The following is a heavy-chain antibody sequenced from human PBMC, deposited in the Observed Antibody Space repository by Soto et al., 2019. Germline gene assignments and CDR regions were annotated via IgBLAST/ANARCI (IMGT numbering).Heavy chain of an antibody. D-gene: IGHD3-3*01. CDR2: IYYSGST. J-gene: IGHJ6*02. Sequence: SETLSLTCTVSGGSISSYYWSWIRQPPGKGLEWIGYIYYSGSTNYNPSLRSRVTISVDTSKNQFSLKLSSVTAADTAVYYCARGYYDFWSGYIRSGYYYYYYGMDVWGQGTTVTVSS. CDR3: ARGYYDFWSGYIRSGYYYYYYGMDV. CDR1: GGSISSYY. V-gene: IGHV4-59*01.